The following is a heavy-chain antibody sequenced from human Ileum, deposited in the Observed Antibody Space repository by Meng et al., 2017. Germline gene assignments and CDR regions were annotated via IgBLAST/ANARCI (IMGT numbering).Heavy chain of an antibody. D-gene: IGHD2-8*01. CDR3: TTYIMALAAGDY. Sequence: EVQLVESGGGLVKPGGSLRLSCAAPGFTFSDALMYWVRQTPGKGLEWIGLIYSKPQGGTAHYAAPVRGRFSISRDDSISTLYLQMNSLETEDTAVYYCTTYIMALAAGDYWGQGTLVTVSS. CDR2: IYSKPQGGTA. J-gene: IGHJ4*02. V-gene: IGHV3-15*01. CDR1: GFTFSDAL.